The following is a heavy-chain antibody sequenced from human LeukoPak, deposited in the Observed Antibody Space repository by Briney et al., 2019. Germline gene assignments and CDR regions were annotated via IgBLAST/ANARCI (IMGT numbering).Heavy chain of an antibody. V-gene: IGHV3-23*01. CDR2: ISGSGGST. Sequence: GGSLRLSCAASGFTFSSYAMSWVRQAPGKGLEWVSAISGSGGSTYYADSVKGRFTISRDNSKNTLYLQMNSLRAEDTAVYYCAKIRSGWYVRGEYAAPNYFDYWGQGTLVTVSS. CDR1: GFTFSSYA. D-gene: IGHD6-19*01. CDR3: AKIRSGWYVRGEYAAPNYFDY. J-gene: IGHJ4*02.